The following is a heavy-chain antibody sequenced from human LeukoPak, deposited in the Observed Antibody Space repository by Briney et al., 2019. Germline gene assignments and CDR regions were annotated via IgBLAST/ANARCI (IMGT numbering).Heavy chain of an antibody. Sequence: ASVKVSCKASGYTFTGYYLHWVRQAPGQGLEWMGCVNPNSGDTNYAQKFQGSVTMTRDTSISTAYMELSRLRSDDTAVYYCARVESSGVGATYHYFDYWGQGTLVTVSS. CDR3: ARVESSGVGATYHYFDY. J-gene: IGHJ4*02. CDR2: VNPNSGDT. D-gene: IGHD1-26*01. V-gene: IGHV1-2*02. CDR1: GYTFTGYY.